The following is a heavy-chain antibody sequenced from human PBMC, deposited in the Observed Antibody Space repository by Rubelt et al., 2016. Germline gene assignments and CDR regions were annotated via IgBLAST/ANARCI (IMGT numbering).Heavy chain of an antibody. V-gene: IGHV3-33*01. Sequence: GGGVVQPGRSLRLSCAASGFTFRTYGMHWVRQAPGKGLEWVAVIWYDGGYKYNADSVQGRFTISKDNSRNTLYLQMNGLRAEDTAIYYCARLYWNQGRSFDYWGQGTLVTVSS. CDR2: IWYDGGYK. D-gene: IGHD1-1*01. CDR3: ARLYWNQGRSFDY. J-gene: IGHJ4*02. CDR1: GFTFRTYG.